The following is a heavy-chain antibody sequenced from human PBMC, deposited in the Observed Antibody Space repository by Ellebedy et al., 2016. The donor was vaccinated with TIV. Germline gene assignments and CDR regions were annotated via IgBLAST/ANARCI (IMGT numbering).Heavy chain of an antibody. CDR3: ARGYGDFDY. V-gene: IGHV1-46*01. Sequence: ASVKVSCKTSGYTFTSYHIHWVRQAPGQGLEWLGIINPIGGSTTYAQKFQGRVTMTRDKSTSTVYMDLSSLRSDDTAISYCARGYGDFDYWGQGTLVTVSS. CDR2: INPIGGST. J-gene: IGHJ4*02. CDR1: GYTFTSYH. D-gene: IGHD4/OR15-4a*01.